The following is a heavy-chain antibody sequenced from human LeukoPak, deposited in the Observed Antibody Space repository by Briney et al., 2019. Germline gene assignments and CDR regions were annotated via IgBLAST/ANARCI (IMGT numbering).Heavy chain of an antibody. D-gene: IGHD2-21*02. CDR1: GYSFTGYY. Sequence: ASVKVSCKASGYSFTGYYLDWVRQAPGQGLEWMGWINPNSGGTNYAQKFQGRVTMTRDTSISTAYMELSRLRSDDTAVYYCARDWAYCGGDCYSLEYYYYYMDVWGKGTTVTVSS. CDR2: INPNSGGT. CDR3: ARDWAYCGGDCYSLEYYYYYMDV. V-gene: IGHV1-2*02. J-gene: IGHJ6*03.